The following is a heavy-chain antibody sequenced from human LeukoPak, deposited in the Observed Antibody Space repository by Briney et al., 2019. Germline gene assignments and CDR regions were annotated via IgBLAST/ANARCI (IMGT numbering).Heavy chain of an antibody. J-gene: IGHJ4*02. D-gene: IGHD1-26*01. CDR1: GYTFTSYA. V-gene: IGHV1-69*13. CDR2: IIPIFGTA. CDR3: ARAGAAASGSYDFDY. Sequence: GASVKVSCKASGYTFTSYAMNWVRQAPGQGLEWMGGIIPIFGTANYAQKFQGRVTITADESTSTAYMELSSLRSEDTAVYYCARAGAAASGSYDFDYWGQGTLVTVSS.